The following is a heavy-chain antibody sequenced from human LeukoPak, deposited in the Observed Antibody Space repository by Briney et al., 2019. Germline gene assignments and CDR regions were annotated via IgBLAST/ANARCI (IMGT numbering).Heavy chain of an antibody. Sequence: GGSLRLSCAASGLSFSKYSMHWVRQVPGKGLEWVAHIWYDARSESYSDSVKGRFTISRDNSKNTPFLQMNSLRDEDTGVYYCVKSRGYSASEETFDYWGQGTLVTVPS. J-gene: IGHJ4*02. CDR3: VKSRGYSASEETFDY. CDR1: GLSFSKYS. CDR2: IWYDARSE. V-gene: IGHV3-30*02. D-gene: IGHD5-12*01.